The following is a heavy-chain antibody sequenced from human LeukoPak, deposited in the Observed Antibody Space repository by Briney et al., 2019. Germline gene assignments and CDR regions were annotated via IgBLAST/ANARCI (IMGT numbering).Heavy chain of an antibody. Sequence: SQTLSLTCTVSGDSISSGNFYWSWIRQPAGKGLEWIGRVHSSGGTDYNPSLKSRVTISRDTSKNEFSLKLSSVTAADTAVYYCARSGGYSYGPYFDYWGQGTLVTVSS. V-gene: IGHV4-61*02. D-gene: IGHD5-18*01. CDR3: ARSGGYSYGPYFDY. CDR2: VHSSGGT. J-gene: IGHJ4*02. CDR1: GDSISSGNFY.